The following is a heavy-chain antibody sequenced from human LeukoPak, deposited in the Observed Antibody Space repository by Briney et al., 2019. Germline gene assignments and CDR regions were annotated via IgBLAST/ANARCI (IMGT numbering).Heavy chain of an antibody. CDR1: GFTFSSYA. J-gene: IGHJ6*02. CDR2: ISGSGGST. CDR3: AKDPGAGIVVVPAALYYYYGMDV. V-gene: IGHV3-23*01. D-gene: IGHD2-2*01. Sequence: GGSLRLSCAASGFTFSSYAMSWVRQAPGKGLEWVSAISGSGGSTYYADSVKGRFTISRDNSKNTLYLQTNSLRAEDTAVYYCAKDPGAGIVVVPAALYYYYGMDVWGQGTTVTVSS.